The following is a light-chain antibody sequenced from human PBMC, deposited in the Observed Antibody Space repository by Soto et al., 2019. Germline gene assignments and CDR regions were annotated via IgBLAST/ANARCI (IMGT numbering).Light chain of an antibody. V-gene: IGKV3-20*01. CDR3: QQGGNSPRVT. Sequence: IVLTQSPGTLSLSPGERATLSCRASESVSISYLAWYQQKPGQAPRVLIYGASSRAPGIPDRFSGSGSGTDYSLTNSRLEPEDFAVYYCQQGGNSPRVTFGGGTRVEI. J-gene: IGKJ4*01. CDR1: ESVSISY. CDR2: GAS.